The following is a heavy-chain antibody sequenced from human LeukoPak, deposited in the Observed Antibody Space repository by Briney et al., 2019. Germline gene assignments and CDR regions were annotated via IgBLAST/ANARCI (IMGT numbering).Heavy chain of an antibody. V-gene: IGHV3-11*01. D-gene: IGHD3-22*01. Sequence: PGGSLRLSCAASGFTFSDYYMSWIRQAPGKGLEWVSYISSSGGTIYYADSVKGRFTISRDNAKNSLYLQMNSLRAEDTAVYYCARCSSGYYGDYYFDYWGQGTLVTVSS. J-gene: IGHJ4*02. CDR2: ISSSGGTI. CDR3: ARCSSGYYGDYYFDY. CDR1: GFTFSDYY.